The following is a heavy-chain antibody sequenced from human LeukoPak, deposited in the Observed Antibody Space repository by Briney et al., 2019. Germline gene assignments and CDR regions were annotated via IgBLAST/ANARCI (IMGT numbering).Heavy chain of an antibody. CDR3: ARETQLWDPGYYYMDV. CDR2: IYYSGST. J-gene: IGHJ6*03. Sequence: SETLSLTCTVSGGSISSYYWSWIRQPPGKGLEWIGYIYYSGSTNYNPSLKSRVTISVDTSKNQFSLKLSSVTAADTAVYYCARETQLWDPGYYYMDVWGKGTTVTVSS. V-gene: IGHV4-59*01. D-gene: IGHD5-18*01. CDR1: GGSISSYY.